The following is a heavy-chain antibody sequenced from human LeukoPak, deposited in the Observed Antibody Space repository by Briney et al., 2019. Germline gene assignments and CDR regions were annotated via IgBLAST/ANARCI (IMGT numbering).Heavy chain of an antibody. V-gene: IGHV1-2*04. CDR1: GYTFTGYY. CDR3: ARQHYFGSGSSRLGWFDP. J-gene: IGHJ5*02. D-gene: IGHD3-10*01. CDR2: INPNSGGT. Sequence: ASVKVSCKASGYTFTGYYMHWVRQAPGQGLEWMGWINPNSGGTNYAQKFQGWVTMTRDTSISTAYMELSRLRSDDTAVYYCARQHYFGSGSSRLGWFDPWGQGTLVTVSS.